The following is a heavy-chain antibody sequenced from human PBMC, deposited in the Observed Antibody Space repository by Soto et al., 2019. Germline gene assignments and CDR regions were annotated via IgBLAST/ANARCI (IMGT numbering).Heavy chain of an antibody. J-gene: IGHJ6*02. D-gene: IGHD3-9*01. CDR2: IWYDGSNK. V-gene: IGHV3-33*01. Sequence: GGSLRLSCAASGFTFSSYGMHWVRQAPGKGLEWVAVIWYDGSNKYYADSVKGRFTISRDNSKNTLYLQMNSLRAEDTAVYYCARDGALVGEGYFVDWLFWDYYYGMDVWGQGTTVTVSS. CDR3: ARDGALVGEGYFVDWLFWDYYYGMDV. CDR1: GFTFSSYG.